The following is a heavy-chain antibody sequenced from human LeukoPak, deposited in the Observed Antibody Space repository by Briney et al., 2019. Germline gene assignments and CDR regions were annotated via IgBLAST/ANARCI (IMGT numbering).Heavy chain of an antibody. Sequence: PRGSLRLSCVASGFTFSSFAISWVRQAPWKGLEWVSSISDSGGSTYYADSVQGRFTISRDNSKNTVFLQMNSLGAEDTAIYYCANGLNVPDYWGQGTLVTVSS. J-gene: IGHJ4*02. CDR3: ANGLNVPDY. V-gene: IGHV3-23*01. CDR1: GFTFSSFA. D-gene: IGHD3/OR15-3a*01. CDR2: ISDSGGST.